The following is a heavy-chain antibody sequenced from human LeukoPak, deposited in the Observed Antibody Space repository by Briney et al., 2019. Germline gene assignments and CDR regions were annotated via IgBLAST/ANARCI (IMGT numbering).Heavy chain of an antibody. CDR1: GFTFSRYA. V-gene: IGHV3-23*01. J-gene: IGHJ4*02. D-gene: IGHD2-2*01. Sequence: GGSLRLSCAASGFTFSRYAISWVRQAPGKGLEWVSAISGSGGSTYYADSVKGRFTISRDNSKNTLYLQMNSLRAEDTAVYYCEKDLLGYWSSTSCQSSNFDYWGQGTLVTVSS. CDR3: EKDLLGYWSSTSCQSSNFDY. CDR2: ISGSGGST.